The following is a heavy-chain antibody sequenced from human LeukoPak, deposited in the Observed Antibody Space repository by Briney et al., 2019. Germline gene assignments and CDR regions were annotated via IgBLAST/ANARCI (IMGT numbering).Heavy chain of an antibody. Sequence: TSVKVSCKASGYTFTGYYMHWVRQAPGQGLEWMGWINPNSGGTNYAQKFQGRVTMTRDTSISTAYMELSRLRSDDTAVYYCARDRPGWYFPLSYWGQGTLVTVSS. CDR2: INPNSGGT. J-gene: IGHJ4*02. D-gene: IGHD6-19*01. V-gene: IGHV1-2*02. CDR1: GYTFTGYY. CDR3: ARDRPGWYFPLSY.